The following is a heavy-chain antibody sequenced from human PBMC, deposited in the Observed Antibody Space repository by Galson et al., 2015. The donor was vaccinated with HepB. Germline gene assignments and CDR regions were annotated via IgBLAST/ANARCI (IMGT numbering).Heavy chain of an antibody. V-gene: IGHV5-51*01. CDR2: IYPGDSDT. Sequence: QSGAEVKKPGESLKISCKGSGYSFTSYWIGWVREMPGKGLEWMGIIYPGDSDTRYSPSFQRHVTISADKSISTAYLQWSSLKASDTAMYYCARQQLGYSYVFGDPAGPEDAFDIWGQGTMVTVSS. CDR1: GYSFTSYW. CDR3: ARQQLGYSYVFGDPAGPEDAFDI. D-gene: IGHD5-18*01. J-gene: IGHJ3*02.